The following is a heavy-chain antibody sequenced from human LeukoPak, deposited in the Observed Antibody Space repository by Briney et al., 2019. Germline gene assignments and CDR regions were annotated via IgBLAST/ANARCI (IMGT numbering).Heavy chain of an antibody. CDR3: ARQFHSSSPPENWFDP. D-gene: IGHD6-6*01. J-gene: IGHJ5*02. V-gene: IGHV4-39*07. Sequence: PSETLSLTCTVSGGSISSSSYYWGWIRQPPGKGLEWIGSIYYSGSTYYNPSLKSRVTISVDMSKNQFSLKLSSVTAADTAVYYCARQFHSSSPPENWFDPWGQGTLVTVSS. CDR2: IYYSGST. CDR1: GGSISSSSYY.